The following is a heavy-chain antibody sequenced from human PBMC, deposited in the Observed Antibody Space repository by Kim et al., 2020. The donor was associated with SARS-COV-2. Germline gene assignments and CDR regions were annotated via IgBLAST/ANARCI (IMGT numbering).Heavy chain of an antibody. CDR2: INPNSGGT. CDR3: VSDFDSYYLDY. D-gene: IGHD1-26*01. Sequence: ASVKVSCKSSGFSFTDYHIHWVRQAPGEGLEWMGRINPNSGGTEYAPRFQGRVTMTLDTSIRTAYMELSSLKSDDTAVYFCVSDFDSYYLDYWGQGTLVT. CDR1: GFSFTDYH. V-gene: IGHV1-2*06. J-gene: IGHJ4*02.